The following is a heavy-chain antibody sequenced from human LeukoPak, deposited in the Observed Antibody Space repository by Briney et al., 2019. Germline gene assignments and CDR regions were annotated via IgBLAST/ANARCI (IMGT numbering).Heavy chain of an antibody. D-gene: IGHD2-2*01. CDR2: ISGSGGST. Sequence: PGGSLRLSCAASGFTFSNYAMSWVRQAPGKGLEWVSVISGSGGSTYYADSVKGRFTVSRDNSKNTLYLQMNNLRAEDSAVYYCAKGVGGYCSSTDCRAYDNWGQGTLVTVSS. V-gene: IGHV3-23*01. CDR1: GFTFSNYA. CDR3: AKGVGGYCSSTDCRAYDN. J-gene: IGHJ4*02.